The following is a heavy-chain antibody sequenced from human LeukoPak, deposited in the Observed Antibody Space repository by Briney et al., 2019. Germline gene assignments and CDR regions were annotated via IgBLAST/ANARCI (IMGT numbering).Heavy chain of an antibody. Sequence: GGSLRLSCAASRFTFSNYWMHWVRQAPGKGLVWVSRIYNDGSSTSYADSVKGRFTISRDNAKSTLYLQMNSLRAEDTAVYYCARDGEGSSWYKIEYWGQGTLVTVSS. D-gene: IGHD6-13*01. CDR1: RFTFSNYW. V-gene: IGHV3-74*01. CDR2: IYNDGSST. CDR3: ARDGEGSSWYKIEY. J-gene: IGHJ4*02.